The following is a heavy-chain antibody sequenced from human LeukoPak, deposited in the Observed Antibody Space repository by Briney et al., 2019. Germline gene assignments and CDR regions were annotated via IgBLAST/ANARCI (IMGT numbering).Heavy chain of an antibody. D-gene: IGHD2-2*01. V-gene: IGHV1-69*01. CDR1: GGTFSSYA. Sequence: GSSVKVSCKASGGTFSSYAISWVRQAPGQGLEWMGGIIPIFGTANYARKFQGRVTITADESTSTAYMELSSLRSEDTAVYYCARANDTRHIVVVPAAISQYYYYYMDVWGKGTTVTVSS. CDR2: IIPIFGTA. J-gene: IGHJ6*03. CDR3: ARANDTRHIVVVPAAISQYYYYYMDV.